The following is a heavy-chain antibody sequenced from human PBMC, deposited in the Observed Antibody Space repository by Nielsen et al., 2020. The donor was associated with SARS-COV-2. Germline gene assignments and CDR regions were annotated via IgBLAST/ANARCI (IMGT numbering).Heavy chain of an antibody. CDR1: GGSISSYY. Sequence: SETLSLTCTVSGGSISSYYWSWIRQPPGKGLEWIGYIYYSGSTNYNPSLKSRVTISVDTSKNQFSLKLSSVTAADTAVYYCARGGFYYDSSGYYFDYWGQGTLVT. J-gene: IGHJ4*02. D-gene: IGHD3-22*01. CDR2: IYYSGST. CDR3: ARGGFYYDSSGYYFDY. V-gene: IGHV4-59*01.